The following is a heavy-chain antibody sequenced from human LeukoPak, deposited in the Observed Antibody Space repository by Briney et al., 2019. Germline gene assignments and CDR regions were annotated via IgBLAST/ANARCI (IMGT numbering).Heavy chain of an antibody. V-gene: IGHV3-23*01. CDR2: ISGNGGST. CDR3: ARAKKGKPLPNSYYYYAMDV. D-gene: IGHD1-14*01. J-gene: IGHJ6*02. CDR1: GFTFSTYA. Sequence: GGSLRLSCAASGFTFSTYAMNWVRQAPGKGLEWVSGISGNGGSTHYADAVKGRFTISRDNSKNTLYVQMNSLRDEDTAVYFCARAKKGKPLPNSYYYYAMDVWGPGTTVTVSS.